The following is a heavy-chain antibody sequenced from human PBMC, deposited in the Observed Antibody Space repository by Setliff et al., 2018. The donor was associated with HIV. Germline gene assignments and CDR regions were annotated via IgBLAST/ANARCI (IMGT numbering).Heavy chain of an antibody. CDR1: GDSFNSYY. Sequence: PSETLSLTCTVSGDSFNSYYWFWIRQPPGEGLEYIGYIYNNGNAYYNPSFKSRVTLSVDRSKSQFSLRVNSVTAADTAVYYCARCGPVAGYRVYFDYWGQGSQVTVSS. V-gene: IGHV4-59*01. J-gene: IGHJ4*02. CDR3: ARCGPVAGYRVYFDY. D-gene: IGHD6-19*01. CDR2: IYNNGNA.